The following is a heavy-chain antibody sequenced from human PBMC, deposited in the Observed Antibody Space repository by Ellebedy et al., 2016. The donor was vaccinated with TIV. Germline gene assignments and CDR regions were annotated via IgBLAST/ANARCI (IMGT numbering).Heavy chain of an antibody. Sequence: GGSLRLXXAASGFTFSSYSMNWVRRAPGKGLEWVSYISSGSGNIYYADSVKGRFTISRDNAKNSLYLQMNSLRVEDTAVYYCAKGVTAAVVEGSLFDPWGQGTLVTVSS. CDR1: GFTFSSYS. CDR2: ISSGSGNI. J-gene: IGHJ5*02. CDR3: AKGVTAAVVEGSLFDP. D-gene: IGHD6-13*01. V-gene: IGHV3-48*04.